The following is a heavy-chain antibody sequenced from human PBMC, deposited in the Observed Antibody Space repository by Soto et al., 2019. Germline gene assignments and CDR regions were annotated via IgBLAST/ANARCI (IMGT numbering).Heavy chain of an antibody. Sequence: SETLSLTCAVYGGSFSGYYWSWIRQPPGKGLEWIGEINHSGSTNYNPSLKSRVTISVYTSKNQFSLKLSSVTAADTAVYYCARVRYLFYDYIWGSYRSIHYYYYMDVWGKGTTVTVSS. CDR1: GGSFSGYY. J-gene: IGHJ6*03. D-gene: IGHD3-16*02. CDR3: ARVRYLFYDYIWGSYRSIHYYYYMDV. V-gene: IGHV4-34*01. CDR2: INHSGST.